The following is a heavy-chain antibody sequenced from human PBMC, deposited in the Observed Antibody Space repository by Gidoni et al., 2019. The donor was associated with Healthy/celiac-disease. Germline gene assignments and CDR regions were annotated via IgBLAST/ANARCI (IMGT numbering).Heavy chain of an antibody. V-gene: IGHV1-69*01. Sequence: QVQLVQSGAEVKKPGSSVKVSCKASGGTFRSYAISWVRQAPGQGLEWMGGIIPIFGTANYAQKFQGRVTITADESTSTAYMELSSLRSEDTAVYYCAAQSTVVVVAAAYNWFDPWGQGTLVTVSS. CDR2: IIPIFGTA. CDR1: GGTFRSYA. CDR3: AAQSTVVVVAAAYNWFDP. D-gene: IGHD2-15*01. J-gene: IGHJ5*02.